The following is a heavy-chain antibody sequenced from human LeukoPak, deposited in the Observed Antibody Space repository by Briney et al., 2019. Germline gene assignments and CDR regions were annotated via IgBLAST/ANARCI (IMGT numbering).Heavy chain of an antibody. CDR1: GFTFSSYG. CDR3: ARHGRKDGPFTY. Sequence: GRSLRLSCAASGFTFSSYGMHWVRQAPGKGLEWAAVIWYDGSNKYYADSVKGRFTISRDNSKNTLYLQMNSLRAEDTAVYYCARHGRKDGPFTYWGQGTLVTVSS. J-gene: IGHJ4*02. V-gene: IGHV3-33*01. D-gene: IGHD5-24*01. CDR2: IWYDGSNK.